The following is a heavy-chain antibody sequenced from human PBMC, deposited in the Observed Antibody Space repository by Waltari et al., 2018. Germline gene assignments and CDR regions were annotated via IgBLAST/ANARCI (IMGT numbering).Heavy chain of an antibody. D-gene: IGHD6-19*01. Sequence: EVQLVESGGGLVQPGGSLRLSCEASGFTFSGYWVYWVRQAPGKGLGWGSAIGDSGEGGDKTYYSESVKGRFSISRDNSKSTLYLTMNSLTDDDTAVYYCTKEIVAGWYHIEHWGQGTHVSV. CDR3: TKEIVAGWYHIEH. J-gene: IGHJ5*02. CDR1: GFTFSGYW. V-gene: IGHV3-23*04. CDR2: IGDSGEGGDKT.